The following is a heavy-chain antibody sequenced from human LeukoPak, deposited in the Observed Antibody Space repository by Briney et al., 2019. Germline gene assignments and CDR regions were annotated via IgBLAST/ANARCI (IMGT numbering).Heavy chain of an antibody. D-gene: IGHD3-10*01. CDR1: GGSISSYY. Sequence: PSETLSLTCTVSGGSISSYYWSWIRQPPGKGLEWIGYIYYSGSTNYNPSLKSRVTISVDTSKNQFSLKLSSVTAADTAVYYCASLGLIYYYGSGSDYNWGQGTLVTVSS. CDR3: ASLGLIYYYGSGSDYN. J-gene: IGHJ4*02. V-gene: IGHV4-59*08. CDR2: IYYSGST.